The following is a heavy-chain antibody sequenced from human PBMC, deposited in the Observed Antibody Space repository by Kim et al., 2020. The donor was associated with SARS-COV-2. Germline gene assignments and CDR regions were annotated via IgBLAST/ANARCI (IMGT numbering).Heavy chain of an antibody. CDR2: INHSGST. CDR3: ARYSSSWYNPFDY. V-gene: IGHV4-34*01. D-gene: IGHD6-13*01. CDR1: GGSFSGYY. Sequence: SETLSLTCAVYGGSFSGYYWSWIRQPPGKGLEWIGEINHSGSTNYNPSLKSRVTISVDTSKNQFSLKLSSVTAADTAVYYCARYSSSWYNPFDYWGQGTLVTVSS. J-gene: IGHJ4*02.